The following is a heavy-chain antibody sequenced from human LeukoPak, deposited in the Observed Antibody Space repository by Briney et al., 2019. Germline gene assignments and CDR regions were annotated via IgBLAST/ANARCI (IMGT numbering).Heavy chain of an antibody. CDR1: GGSISSGDYY. V-gene: IGHV4-30-4*08. Sequence: PSETLSLTCTVSGGSISSGDYYWSWIRQPPGKGLEWIGYIYYSGSTYYNPSLKSRVTISVDTSKNQFSLKLSSVTAADTAVYYCAREERDILPGFDPWGQGTLVTVSS. CDR3: AREERDILPGFDP. CDR2: IYYSGST. J-gene: IGHJ5*02. D-gene: IGHD2-15*01.